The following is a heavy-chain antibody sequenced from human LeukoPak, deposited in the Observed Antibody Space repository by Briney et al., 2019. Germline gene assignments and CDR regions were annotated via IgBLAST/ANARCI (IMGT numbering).Heavy chain of an antibody. D-gene: IGHD3-10*01. CDR3: AREFDYYGDY. J-gene: IGHJ4*02. CDR2: INPSGGST. V-gene: IGHV1-46*01. CDR1: GYTFTSYY. Sequence: GASVTVSFTSSGYTFTSYYTQWVRQAPGQGLEWMGIINPSGGSTTYAQKFQGRVTMTRDTSTSTVYMELSSLRSEDTAVYYCAREFDYYGDYWGQGTLVTVSS.